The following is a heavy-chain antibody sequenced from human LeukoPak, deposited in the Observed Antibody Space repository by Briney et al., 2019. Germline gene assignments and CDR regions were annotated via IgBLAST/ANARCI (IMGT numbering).Heavy chain of an antibody. Sequence: ASGKVSCKASGYTFTSYGITWVRQAPGQGLAWMGWINPNNGNTNYAQRLQGRVTMTTDTSTSTAHMELRSLKSDDTAVYYCARELYGDYVDYWGQGTLVTVSS. V-gene: IGHV1-18*01. CDR3: ARELYGDYVDY. D-gene: IGHD3-16*02. J-gene: IGHJ4*02. CDR2: INPNNGNT. CDR1: GYTFTSYG.